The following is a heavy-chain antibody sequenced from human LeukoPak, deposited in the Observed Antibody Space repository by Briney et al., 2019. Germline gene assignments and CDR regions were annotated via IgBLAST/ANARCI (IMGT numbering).Heavy chain of an antibody. V-gene: IGHV4-39*07. CDR2: IYYSGST. D-gene: IGHD6-13*01. CDR3: AREEGIAAAGTDWD. J-gene: IGHJ4*02. CDR1: GDSISSSSYY. Sequence: PSETLSLTCTVSGDSISSSSYYWGWIRRPPGKGLEWIGSIYYSGSTYYNPSLKSRVTISVDTSKNQFSLKLSSVTAADTAVYYCAREEGIAAAGTDWDWGQGILVTVSS.